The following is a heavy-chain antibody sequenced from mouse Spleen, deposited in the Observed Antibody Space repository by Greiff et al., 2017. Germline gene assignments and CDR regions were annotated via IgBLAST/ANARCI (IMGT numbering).Heavy chain of an antibody. CDR2: INPNNGGT. D-gene: IGHD1-1*01. Sequence: VQLQQSGPELVKPWASVKIPCKASGYTFTDYNMDWVKQSHGKSLEWIGDINPNNGGTIYNQKLKGKATLTVDKSSSTAYMELRSLTSEDTAVYYCARSLRITTVVAPLAYWGQGTLVTVSA. V-gene: IGHV1-18*01. CDR1: GYTFTDYN. CDR3: ARSLRITTVVAPLAY. J-gene: IGHJ3*01.